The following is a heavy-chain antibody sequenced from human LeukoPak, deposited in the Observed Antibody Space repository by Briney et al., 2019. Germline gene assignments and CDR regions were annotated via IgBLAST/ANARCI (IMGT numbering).Heavy chain of an antibody. J-gene: IGHJ5*02. Sequence: GGSLRLSCAASGFTFSDYYMSWVRQAPGKGLEWVSVIRGGADDTSYADSVKGRFTISRDNSKNTLFLQMDGLRVEDTAVYYCATSGFSGYDHPSWGQGTLVTVSS. CDR2: IRGGADDT. D-gene: IGHD5-12*01. CDR1: GFTFSDYY. V-gene: IGHV3-23*01. CDR3: ATSGFSGYDHPS.